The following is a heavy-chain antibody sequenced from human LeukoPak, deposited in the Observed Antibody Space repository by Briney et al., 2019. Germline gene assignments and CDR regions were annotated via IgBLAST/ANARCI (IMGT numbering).Heavy chain of an antibody. D-gene: IGHD5-24*01. J-gene: IGHJ4*02. CDR3: ARDLRDGDY. V-gene: IGHV3-48*01. CDR2: ISSSSTI. CDR1: GFTFSSYS. Sequence: PGGSLRLSCAASGFTFSSYSMNWVRQAPGKGLEWVSYISSSSTIYYADSVKGRFTISRDNAKNSLYLQMNSLRAEDTAVYYCARDLRDGDYWGQGTLVTVSS.